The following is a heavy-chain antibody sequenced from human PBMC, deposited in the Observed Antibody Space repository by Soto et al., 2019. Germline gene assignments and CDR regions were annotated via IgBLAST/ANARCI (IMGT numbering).Heavy chain of an antibody. V-gene: IGHV3-48*01. CDR2: ISSNSYTI. CDR3: AKDIPFYYYYGLDV. Sequence: PGGSLRLSCAASGFTFSRYSMSWVRQAPGKGLEWVSYISSNSYTIYYADSVKGRFTISRDNAKNSLYLQMDSLRAEDTAVYYCAKDIPFYYYYGLDVWGQGTTVTVSS. J-gene: IGHJ6*02. CDR1: GFTFSRYS.